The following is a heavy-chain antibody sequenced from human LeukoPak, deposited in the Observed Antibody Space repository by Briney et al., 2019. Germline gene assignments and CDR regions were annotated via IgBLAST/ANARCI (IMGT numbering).Heavy chain of an antibody. CDR2: ISGSGDST. CDR3: AKTSSSLGYYYYGMDV. CDR1: YA. Sequence: YAMSWVRQAPXXXLEWVSAISGSGDSTYYAYSVRGRFTISRDKSKSTLYLQMNSLRAEDTATYYCAKTSSSLGYYYYGMDVWGLGTTVTVSS. J-gene: IGHJ6*02. D-gene: IGHD6-6*01. V-gene: IGHV3-23*01.